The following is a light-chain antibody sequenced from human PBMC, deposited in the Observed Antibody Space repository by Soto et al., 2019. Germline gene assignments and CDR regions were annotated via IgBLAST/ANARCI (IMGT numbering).Light chain of an antibody. J-gene: IGLJ2*01. CDR1: SSNIGAGYD. CDR2: GNS. V-gene: IGLV1-40*01. CDR3: SSYTTSSTLVV. Sequence: QSVLTQPPSVSGAPGQRVTISCTGSSSNIGAGYDVHWYQQLPGTAPKLLIYGNSNRPSGVPDRFSGSKSGTSASLAITGLQAEDEADYYCSSYTTSSTLVVFGGGTSSPS.